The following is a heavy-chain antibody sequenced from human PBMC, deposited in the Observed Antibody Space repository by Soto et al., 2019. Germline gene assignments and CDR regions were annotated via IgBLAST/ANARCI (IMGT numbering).Heavy chain of an antibody. CDR1: GFTFNNYG. CDR3: ARDLIYDFLTPAYFFDY. CDR2: TRDDGTKK. D-gene: IGHD3-9*01. J-gene: IGHJ4*02. Sequence: QVQLVESGGGVVQPGRSLRLSCAASGFTFNNYGMHWVRQAPGKGLEWVAVTRDDGTKKYYADSVKGRFIISRDNSENTLFLQMNSLRVEDTAVYYCARDLIYDFLTPAYFFDYWGQGTLVTVSS. V-gene: IGHV3-33*01.